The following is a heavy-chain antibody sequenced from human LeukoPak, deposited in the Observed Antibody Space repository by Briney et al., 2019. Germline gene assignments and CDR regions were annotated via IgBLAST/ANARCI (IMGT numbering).Heavy chain of an antibody. J-gene: IGHJ4*02. CDR3: AKDRGYCTNGVCPLDY. CDR1: GFTFINYG. CDR2: ILYDGTNK. D-gene: IGHD2-8*01. Sequence: GGSLRLSCAASGFTFINYGMQWVRQAPGKGLEWLAFILYDGTNKYSADSVKGRFTISRDNSKNTLYLQMNSLRPEDTAVYYCAKDRGYCTNGVCPLDYWGQGTLVTVSS. V-gene: IGHV3-30*02.